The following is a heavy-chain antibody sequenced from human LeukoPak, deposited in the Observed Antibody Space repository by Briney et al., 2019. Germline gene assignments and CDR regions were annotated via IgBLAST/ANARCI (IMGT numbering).Heavy chain of an antibody. Sequence: PSETLSLTCTVSGGSISSYYWSWIRQPPGKGLEWIGYIYYSGSTNYNPSLKSRVTISVDTSKNQFSLKLSSVTAADTAVHYCARRSSGWYQNYFDYWGQGTLVTVSS. D-gene: IGHD6-19*01. V-gene: IGHV4-59*08. CDR3: ARRSSGWYQNYFDY. J-gene: IGHJ4*02. CDR2: IYYSGST. CDR1: GGSISSYY.